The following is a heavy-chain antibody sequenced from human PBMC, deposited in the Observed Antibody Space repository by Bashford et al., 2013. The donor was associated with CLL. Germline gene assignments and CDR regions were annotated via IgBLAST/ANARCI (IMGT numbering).Heavy chain of an antibody. CDR3: AHRHPSRGMDV. V-gene: IGHV2-5*01. J-gene: IGHJ6*02. CDR2: VLHSGGA. CDR1: GGSIRNYYWT. Sequence: TLSLTCTVSGGSIRNYYWTWIRQPPGQALEWIGYVLHSGGARYRPSLRSRLTVTRDPTKNQVVLTLTNMDPMDTATYYCAHRHPSRGMDVWGQGTTVTVSS.